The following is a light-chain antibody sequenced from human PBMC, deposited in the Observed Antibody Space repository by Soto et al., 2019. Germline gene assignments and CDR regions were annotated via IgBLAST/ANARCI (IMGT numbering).Light chain of an antibody. CDR2: GAS. V-gene: IGKV3-15*01. CDR1: QSVSSN. CDR3: QQYNNWPQT. Sequence: EIVMTQSPATLSVSPGERATLSCRASQSVSSNLAWYQQKPGQAPRLLIYGASTRATGIPARFSGSGSGKEFTPIISSMQSEDVAVYYCQQYNNWPQTFGQGTKV. J-gene: IGKJ1*01.